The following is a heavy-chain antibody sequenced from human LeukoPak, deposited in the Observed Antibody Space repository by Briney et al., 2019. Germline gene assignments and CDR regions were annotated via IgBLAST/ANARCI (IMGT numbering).Heavy chain of an antibody. CDR1: GFTCRSYW. J-gene: IGHJ6*02. CDR2: NNLDGSST. V-gene: IGHV3-74*01. D-gene: IGHD3-10*01. CDR3: ARGQRDHHSGGILWFGPNYYGMDV. Sequence: PGGSLRLSCAPSGFTCRSYWMHWVRRAPGRRVVWVTRNNLDGSSTIYADSVKGRFTISRDNDRNTLYLQMNSLRAEDTAVYYCARGQRDHHSGGILWFGPNYYGMDVWGQGTTVSVSS.